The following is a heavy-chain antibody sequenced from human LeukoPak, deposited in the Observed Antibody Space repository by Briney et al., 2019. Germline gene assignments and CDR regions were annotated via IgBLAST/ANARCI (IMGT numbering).Heavy chain of an antibody. V-gene: IGHV3-23*01. J-gene: IGHJ4*02. D-gene: IGHD3-22*01. Sequence: SGGSLRLSCAASGFFRSYAMSWVRQAPGKGLEWVLAISGSGTSTYYADSVKGRFTISRDNSKNTLYLQMNSLRAEDTAVYYCEGTYYYDSSGDYWGKGTLVTVSS. CDR2: ISGSGTST. CDR1: GFFRSYA. CDR3: EGTYYYDSSGDY.